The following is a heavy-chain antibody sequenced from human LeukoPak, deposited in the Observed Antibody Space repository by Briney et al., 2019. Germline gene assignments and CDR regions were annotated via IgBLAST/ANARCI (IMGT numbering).Heavy chain of an antibody. J-gene: IGHJ6*02. D-gene: IGHD2/OR15-2a*01. CDR3: ARGNYYGMDV. CDR2: INRDGSTT. CDR1: ETTLSKFW. Sequence: GGSLRLSCAASETTLSKFWMHWVRQAPGKGLVWVSGINRDGSTTTYADSVKGRFTVSRDNAKNTLYLQMNSLRAEDTAVYYCARGNYYGMDVWGQGTTVTVPS. V-gene: IGHV3-74*03.